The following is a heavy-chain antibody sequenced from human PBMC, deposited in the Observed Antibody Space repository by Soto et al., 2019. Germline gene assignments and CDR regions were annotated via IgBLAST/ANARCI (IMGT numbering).Heavy chain of an antibody. CDR1: GYTFTSYG. CDR2: ISAYNGNT. J-gene: IGHJ6*02. V-gene: IGHV1-18*01. CDR3: AVDYYGSGSYYVYGMDV. D-gene: IGHD3-10*01. Sequence: QVQLVQSGAEVKKPGASVKVSCKASGYTFTSYGISWVRQAPGQGLEWMGWISAYNGNTNYAQKLQGRVTMTTDTSTSTAYMELRSLRSDDTAVYYCAVDYYGSGSYYVYGMDVWGQGTTVTVSS.